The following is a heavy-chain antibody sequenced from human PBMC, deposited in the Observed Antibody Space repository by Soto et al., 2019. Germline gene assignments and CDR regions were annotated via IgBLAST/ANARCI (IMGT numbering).Heavy chain of an antibody. CDR2: FHYSGST. V-gene: IGHV4-30-2*03. J-gene: IGHJ4*02. CDR3: ARQVVDGTVAGSGGLDY. CDR1: GGPSTSGDYF. D-gene: IGHD6-19*01. Sequence: SETLSLPWTVSGGPSTSGDYFWSWIRQSPGKGLEWIGSFHYSGSTYYNPSLKSRVTISVDTSENQFSLRVSSVTAADTAVYYCARQVVDGTVAGSGGLDYWGKRTLVTVSS.